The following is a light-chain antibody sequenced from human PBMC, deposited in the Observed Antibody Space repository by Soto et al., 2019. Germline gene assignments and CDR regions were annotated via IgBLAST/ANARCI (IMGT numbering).Light chain of an antibody. Sequence: EIVLTQSPATLSFSPGERATLSCRDSQIVSSHLAWYQQKPGQAPRLLIYDASNRVTGIPASFSGSGSGTDFKLTISSLEPEDGAGYYCEQRSNWPPSTFGQGARLEIK. V-gene: IGKV3-11*01. J-gene: IGKJ5*01. CDR1: QIVSSH. CDR3: EQRSNWPPST. CDR2: DAS.